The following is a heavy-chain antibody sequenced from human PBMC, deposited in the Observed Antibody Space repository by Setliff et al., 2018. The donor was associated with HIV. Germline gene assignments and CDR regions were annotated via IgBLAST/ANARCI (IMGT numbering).Heavy chain of an antibody. CDR1: GGSISSNNYF. CDR2: IYYSGST. CDR3: ARYSYGYVRDLRFDP. J-gene: IGHJ5*02. Sequence: PSETLSLTCTVSGGSISSNNYFWGWIRQPPEKGLEWIGSIYYSGSTYYNPSLKSRVTISIDTSRNQFSLKLTSVTAADTAVYYCARYSYGYVRDLRFDPWGQGTLVTVSS. V-gene: IGHV4-39*01. D-gene: IGHD5-18*01.